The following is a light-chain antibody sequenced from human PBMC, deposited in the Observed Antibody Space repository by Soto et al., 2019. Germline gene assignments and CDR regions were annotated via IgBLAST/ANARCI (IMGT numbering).Light chain of an antibody. J-gene: IGKJ1*01. V-gene: IGKV1-6*01. Sequence: AIQMTQSPSSLSASIGDGVTITCRASQGIRDDLGWYQQKPGKAPKLLIFSASSLQSGVPSRFSGSGSGTDLTLTIGSRQPEDFATYFCLQDHTSPLTFGQGTKVDIK. CDR1: QGIRDD. CDR2: SAS. CDR3: LQDHTSPLT.